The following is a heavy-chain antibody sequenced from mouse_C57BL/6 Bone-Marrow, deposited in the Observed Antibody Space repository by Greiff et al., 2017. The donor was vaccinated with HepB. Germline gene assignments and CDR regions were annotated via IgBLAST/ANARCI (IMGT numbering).Heavy chain of an antibody. CDR3: ARRSPYYYGSSYGY. CDR1: GYTFTNYW. Sequence: QVQLQQSGAELVRPGTSVKMSCKASGYTFTNYWIGWAKQRPGHGLEWIGDIYPGGGYTNYNEKFKGKATLTADKSSGTAYMQFSSLTSEDSAIYYCARRSPYYYGSSYGYWGQGTTLTVSS. D-gene: IGHD1-1*01. CDR2: IYPGGGYT. V-gene: IGHV1-63*01. J-gene: IGHJ2*01.